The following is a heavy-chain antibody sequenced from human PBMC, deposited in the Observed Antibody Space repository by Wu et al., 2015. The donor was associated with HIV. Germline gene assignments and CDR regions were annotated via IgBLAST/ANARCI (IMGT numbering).Heavy chain of an antibody. D-gene: IGHD3-10*01. CDR1: DYSFTSFG. J-gene: IGHJ3*01. CDR2: ISSYNGNT. CDR3: ARTWIQHMVRAFDV. Sequence: QVQLVQSGVEVKKPGASVKVSCKAFDYSFTSFGISWVREAPGQGLEWMGWISSYNGNTKYAQRFQDRVTLTTDTSTSTVYMELRTLTSDDTAIYYCARTWIQHMVRAFDVWGQGTMVTVSS. V-gene: IGHV1-18*01.